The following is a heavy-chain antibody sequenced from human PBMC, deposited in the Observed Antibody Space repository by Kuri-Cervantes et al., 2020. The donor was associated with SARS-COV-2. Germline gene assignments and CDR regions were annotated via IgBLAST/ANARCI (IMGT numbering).Heavy chain of an antibody. CDR1: GYTFTDYY. CDR3: ARGLNDFWSGYYSSWYFDL. CDR2: INPDSGGT. D-gene: IGHD3-3*01. Sequence: ASVKVSCKAAGYTFTDYYIHWVRQAPGQGLEWMGWINPDSGGTDYAQKFQGRVTMTRDTSISTGYMELSRLRSDDTAVYHCARGLNDFWSGYYSSWYFDLWGRGTLVTVSS. J-gene: IGHJ2*01. V-gene: IGHV1-2*02.